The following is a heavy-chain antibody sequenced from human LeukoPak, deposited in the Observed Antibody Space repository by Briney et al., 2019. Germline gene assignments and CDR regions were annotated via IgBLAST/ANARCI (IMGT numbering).Heavy chain of an antibody. Sequence: GASVKVSCKASGYTFTGYYMHWVRQAPGQGLEWMGWINPNSGGTNYAQKFQGRVTMTRDTSISTAYMELSRLRSDDTAVYYCARTDIVSTADAFDIWGQGTMATVSS. CDR2: INPNSGGT. CDR3: ARTDIVSTADAFDI. CDR1: GYTFTGYY. V-gene: IGHV1-2*02. J-gene: IGHJ3*02. D-gene: IGHD5/OR15-5a*01.